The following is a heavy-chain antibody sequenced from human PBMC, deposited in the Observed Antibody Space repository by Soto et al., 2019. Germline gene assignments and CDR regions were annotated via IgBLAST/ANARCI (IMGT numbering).Heavy chain of an antibody. CDR2: TYYRSNWRH. Sequence: SQTLSLTCAISGDSVSSNTAAWNWIRSSPSRGLEWLGRTYYRSNWRHDYAVSVKSRITVNPDTSKNHFSLQLNSVTPDDTAVYYCARGVAGSGFDLWGQGTLVTAPQ. CDR3: ARGVAGSGFDL. J-gene: IGHJ4*02. CDR1: GDSVSSNTAA. V-gene: IGHV6-1*01. D-gene: IGHD6-19*01.